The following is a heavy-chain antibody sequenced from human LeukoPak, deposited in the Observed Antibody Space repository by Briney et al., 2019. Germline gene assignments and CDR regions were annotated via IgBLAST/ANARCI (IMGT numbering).Heavy chain of an antibody. V-gene: IGHV1-18*01. CDR2: ISAYNGNT. CDR1: GYTFTSYG. Sequence: AASVKVSCKASGYTFTSYGISWVRQAPGQGLEWMGWISAYNGNTNYAQKLQGRVTMTTDTSTTTAYMELRSLRSDDTAVYYCARDHVFITFGGIIVGYYFDYWGQGTLVTVSS. D-gene: IGHD3-16*02. CDR3: ARDHVFITFGGIIVGYYFDY. J-gene: IGHJ4*02.